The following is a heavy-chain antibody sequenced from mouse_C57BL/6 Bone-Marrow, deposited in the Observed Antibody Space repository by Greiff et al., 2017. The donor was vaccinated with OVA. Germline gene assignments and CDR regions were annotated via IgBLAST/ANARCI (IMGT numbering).Heavy chain of an antibody. V-gene: IGHV1-15*01. CDR3: TSTYGSSPDV. J-gene: IGHJ1*03. CDR2: IDPETGGT. D-gene: IGHD1-1*01. Sequence: QVHVKQSGAELVRPGASVTLSCKASGYTFTDYEMHWVKQTPVHGLEWIGAIDPETGGTAYNQKFKGKAILTADKSSSTAYMELRSLTSEDSAVYYCTSTYGSSPDVWGTGTTVTVSS. CDR1: GYTFTDYE.